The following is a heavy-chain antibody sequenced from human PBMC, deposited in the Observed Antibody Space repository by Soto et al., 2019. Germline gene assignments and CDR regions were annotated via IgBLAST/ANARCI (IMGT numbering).Heavy chain of an antibody. CDR3: ARDGGAYCGGDCYLNWFDP. Sequence: ASVKVSCKASGYTFTSYGISRVRQAPGQGLEWMGWISAYNGNTNYAQKLQGRVTMTTDTSTSTAYMELRSLRSDDTAVYYCARDGGAYCGGDCYLNWFDPWGQGTLVTVSS. J-gene: IGHJ5*02. D-gene: IGHD2-21*02. CDR1: GYTFTSYG. CDR2: ISAYNGNT. V-gene: IGHV1-18*01.